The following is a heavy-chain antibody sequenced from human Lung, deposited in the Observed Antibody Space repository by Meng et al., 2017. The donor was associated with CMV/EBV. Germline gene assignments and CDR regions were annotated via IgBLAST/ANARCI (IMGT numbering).Heavy chain of an antibody. J-gene: IGHJ2*01. CDR2: IYYSGST. CDR1: GGSISSYY. CDR3: ARPGAAAETEGFDL. Sequence: SXTLSLTCTVSGGSISSYYWSWIRQPPGKGLEWIGYIYYSGSTNYNPSLKSRVTISVDTSKNQFSLKLSSVTAADTAVYYCARPGAAAETEGFDLWGRGTLVTVSS. V-gene: IGHV4-59*08. D-gene: IGHD6-13*01.